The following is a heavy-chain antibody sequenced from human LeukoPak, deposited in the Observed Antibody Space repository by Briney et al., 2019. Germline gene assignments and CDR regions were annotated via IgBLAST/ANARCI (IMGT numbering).Heavy chain of an antibody. J-gene: IGHJ3*02. CDR3: ARGRSSSWYRVGAFDI. V-gene: IGHV4-34*01. Sequence: SETLSLTCAVYGGSFSGYYWSWIRQPPGKGLEWIGEINHSGSTNYNPSLKSRVTISVDTSKNQFSLKLSSVTAADTAVYYCARGRSSSWYRVGAFDIWGQGTMVTVSS. CDR1: GGSFSGYY. D-gene: IGHD6-13*01. CDR2: INHSGST.